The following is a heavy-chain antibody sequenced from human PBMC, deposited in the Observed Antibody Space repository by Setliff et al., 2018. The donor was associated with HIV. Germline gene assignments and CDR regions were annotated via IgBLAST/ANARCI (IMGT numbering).Heavy chain of an antibody. V-gene: IGHV4-61*09. D-gene: IGHD3-10*02. J-gene: IGHJ4*02. CDR2: IYTNGYT. CDR1: GGSIRSGSYY. CDR3: ARAPPGIQNDAFTDSYVPYHLDH. Sequence: PSETLSLTCTVSGGSIRSGSYYWTWTRQPAGKGPEWIGHIYTNGYTNYNPSLKSRVTISVDTSRDQFSLQLTSVTAADTAVYYCARAPPGIQNDAFTDSYVPYHLDHWGQGKLVTVSS.